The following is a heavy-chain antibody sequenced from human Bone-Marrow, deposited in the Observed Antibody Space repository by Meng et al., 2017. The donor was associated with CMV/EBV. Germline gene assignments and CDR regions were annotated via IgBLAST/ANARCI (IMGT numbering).Heavy chain of an antibody. CDR1: GYTFTGHH. J-gene: IGHJ4*02. Sequence: ASVKVSCKASGYTFTGHHMHWVRLAPGQGLEWMGRINPNSGDTKHSQKFQGRVTMTRDTSISTAQLELTSLTSDDPAVYYCARTWIPIFTPDFESWGQGTLVTVSS. D-gene: IGHD5-18*01. CDR2: INPNSGDT. V-gene: IGHV1-2*06. CDR3: ARTWIPIFTPDFES.